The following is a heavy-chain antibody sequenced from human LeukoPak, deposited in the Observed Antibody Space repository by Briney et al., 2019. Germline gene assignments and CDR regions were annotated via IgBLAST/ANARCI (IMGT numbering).Heavy chain of an antibody. V-gene: IGHV4-4*02. CDR3: ASIDSSGYYYRYFDY. Sequence: SETLSLTCAVSGGSISSSNWWSWVPQPPGKGLEWIGEIYHSGSTNYNPSLKSRVTISVDKSKNQFSLKLSSVTAADTAVYYCASIDSSGYYYRYFDYWGQGTLVTVSS. D-gene: IGHD3-22*01. CDR2: IYHSGST. CDR1: GGSISSSNW. J-gene: IGHJ4*02.